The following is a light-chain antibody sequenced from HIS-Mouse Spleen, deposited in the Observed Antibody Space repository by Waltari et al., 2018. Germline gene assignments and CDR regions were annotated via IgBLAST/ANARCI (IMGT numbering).Light chain of an antibody. CDR1: ALPKKY. CDR2: EDS. J-gene: IGLJ2*01. CDR3: YSTDSSGNHRV. V-gene: IGLV3-10*01. Sequence: SYELTQPPSVSVSPGQTARTTCSGGALPKKYADGYQQKSGQAPVLVIYEDSKRPSGIPERFSGSSSGTMATLTISGAQVEDEADYYCYSTDSSGNHRVFGGGTKLTVL.